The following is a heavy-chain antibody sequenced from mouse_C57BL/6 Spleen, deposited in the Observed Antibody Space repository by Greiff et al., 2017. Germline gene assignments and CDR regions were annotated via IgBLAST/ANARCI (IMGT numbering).Heavy chain of an antibody. Sequence: EVQLQQSGAELVRPGASVTLSCTASGFNIKDDYMHWVKQRPEQGLEWIGWIDPENGDTEYASKFQGKATITADTSSNTAYLQLSSLTSEDTAVYYCTTYYYGSRSTWFAYWGQGTLVTVSA. CDR1: GFNIKDDY. V-gene: IGHV14-4*01. D-gene: IGHD1-1*01. CDR3: TTYYYGSRSTWFAY. CDR2: IDPENGDT. J-gene: IGHJ3*01.